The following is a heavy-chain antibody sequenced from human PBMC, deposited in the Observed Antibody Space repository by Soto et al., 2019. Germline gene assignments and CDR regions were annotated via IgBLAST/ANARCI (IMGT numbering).Heavy chain of an antibody. V-gene: IGHV1-3*01. D-gene: IGHD3-22*01. CDR2: INAGNGNT. CDR3: ASNRGDSSGYYYGYYFDY. J-gene: IGHJ4*02. Sequence: ASVKVSCKASGYTFTSYAMHWVRQAPGQRLEWMGWINAGNGNTKYSQKFQGRVTITRDTSASTAYMELSSLRSEDTAVYYCASNRGDSSGYYYGYYFDYWGQGTLVTVSS. CDR1: GYTFTSYA.